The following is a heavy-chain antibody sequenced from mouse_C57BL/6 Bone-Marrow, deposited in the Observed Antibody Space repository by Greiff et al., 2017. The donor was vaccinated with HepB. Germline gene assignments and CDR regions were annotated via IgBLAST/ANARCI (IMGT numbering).Heavy chain of an antibody. J-gene: IGHJ3*01. Sequence: VQLQQSGAELARPGASVKMSCKASGYTFTSYTMHWVKQRPGQGLEWIGYINPSSGYTKYNQKFKDKATLTADKSSSTAYMQLSSLTSEDSAVYYCARSLLRCRGFAYWGQGTLVTVSA. CDR1: GYTFTSYT. CDR3: ARSLLRCRGFAY. CDR2: INPSSGYT. V-gene: IGHV1-4*01. D-gene: IGHD1-1*01.